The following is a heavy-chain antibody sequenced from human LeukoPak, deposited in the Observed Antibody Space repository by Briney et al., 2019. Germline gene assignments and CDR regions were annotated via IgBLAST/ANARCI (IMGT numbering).Heavy chain of an antibody. V-gene: IGHV4-34*01. CDR1: GGSFSGSY. CDR3: ARLPAKYGDYDYGMDV. J-gene: IGHJ6*02. Sequence: PSETLSLTCVVYGGSFSGSYWSWIRQPPGMGLEWIGEINHRGSTHYNPSLKSRVTISVDTSKNQFSLKLSSVTAADTAVYYCARLPAKYGDYDYGMDVWGQGTTVTVSS. CDR2: INHRGST. D-gene: IGHD4-17*01.